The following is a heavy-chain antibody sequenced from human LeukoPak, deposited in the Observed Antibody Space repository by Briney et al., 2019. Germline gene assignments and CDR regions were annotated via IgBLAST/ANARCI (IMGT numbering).Heavy chain of an antibody. V-gene: IGHV1-69*04. CDR2: IIPILGIA. CDR1: GGTFSSYA. CDR3: ARDGPVVGLDY. J-gene: IGHJ4*02. Sequence: ASVKVSCKASGGTFSSYAISWVRQAPGQGLEWMGRIIPILGIANYAQKFQGRVTITADKSTSTAYMELGSLRSDDTAVYYCARDGPVVGLDYWGQGTLVTVSS. D-gene: IGHD2-2*01.